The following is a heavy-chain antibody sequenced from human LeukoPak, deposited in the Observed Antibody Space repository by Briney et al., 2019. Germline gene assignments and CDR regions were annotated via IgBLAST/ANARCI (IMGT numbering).Heavy chain of an antibody. CDR2: ISGSGGST. CDR3: AKSTAEYQLLYEDY. Sequence: GGSLRLSCAASGFTFSSYAMSWVRQAPGKGLEWVSAISGSGGSTYYADSVKGRFTISRDNSKNTLYLQMSSLRAEDTAVYYCAKSTAEYQLLYEDYWGQGTLVTVSS. V-gene: IGHV3-23*01. CDR1: GFTFSSYA. D-gene: IGHD2-2*02. J-gene: IGHJ4*02.